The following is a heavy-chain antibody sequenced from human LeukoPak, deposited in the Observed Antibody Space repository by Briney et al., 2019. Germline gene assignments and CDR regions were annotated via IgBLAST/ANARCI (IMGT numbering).Heavy chain of an antibody. CDR2: IYTSGST. CDR1: GGSISSGSYY. J-gene: IGHJ4*02. CDR3: AREGWQWLVRAFDS. D-gene: IGHD6-19*01. Sequence: SETLSLTCTVSGGSISSGSYYWSWIRQPAGKGLEWIGRIYTSGSTNYNPSLKSRVTVSVDTSKNQFSLKLNSVTAADTAVYYCAREGWQWLVRAFDSWGQGTLVTVSS. V-gene: IGHV4-61*02.